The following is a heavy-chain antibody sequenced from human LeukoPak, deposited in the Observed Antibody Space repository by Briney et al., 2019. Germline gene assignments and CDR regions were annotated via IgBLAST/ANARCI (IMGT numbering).Heavy chain of an antibody. CDR3: ARIYYDSSGYYQGYFDY. V-gene: IGHV1-69*05. J-gene: IGHJ4*02. CDR1: GGTFSSYA. CDR2: IIPIFGTA. Sequence: SVKVSCKASGGTFSSYAISWVRQAPGQGLEWMGRIIPIFGTANYAQKFQGRVTITTDESTSTAYMELSSLRSEDTAVYYCARIYYDSSGYYQGYFDYWGQGTLVTVSS. D-gene: IGHD3-22*01.